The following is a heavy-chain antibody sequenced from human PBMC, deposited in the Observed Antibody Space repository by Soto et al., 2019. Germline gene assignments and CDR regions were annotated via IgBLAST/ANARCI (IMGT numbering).Heavy chain of an antibody. V-gene: IGHV3-30*18. J-gene: IGHJ4*02. CDR1: GFTFSSYV. CDR3: AKVHTYVRGGGYYFDY. Sequence: PGGSLRLSCAASGFTFSSYVMHWVRQAPGKGLEWVAVISYDGSNKYYADSVKGRFTISRDNSKNTLYLQMNSLRAEDTAVYYCAKVHTYVRGGGYYFDYWGQGTLVTVSS. D-gene: IGHD3-16*01. CDR2: ISYDGSNK.